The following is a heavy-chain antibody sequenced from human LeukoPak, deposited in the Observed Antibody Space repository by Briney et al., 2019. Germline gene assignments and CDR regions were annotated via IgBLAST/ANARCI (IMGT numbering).Heavy chain of an antibody. CDR3: ARVGDDYGDYTLRR. J-gene: IGHJ4*02. CDR1: GGSTSSYY. D-gene: IGHD4-17*01. Sequence: SETLSLTCTVSGGSTSSYYWTWIRQPAGKGLEWIGHIYTTGSTNYNPSLNSRVTMSVDTSKNQFSLKLSSVTATDTAVYYCARVGDDYGDYTLRRWGQGTLVTVSS. V-gene: IGHV4-4*07. CDR2: IYTTGST.